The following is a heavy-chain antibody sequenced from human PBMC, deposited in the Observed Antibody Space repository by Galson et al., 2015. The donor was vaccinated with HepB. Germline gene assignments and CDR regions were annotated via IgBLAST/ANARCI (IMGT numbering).Heavy chain of an antibody. CDR2: IHSAGAT. D-gene: IGHD3-16*01. CDR1: GFTVSTNY. CDR3: ARGYINLYSGLGY. J-gene: IGHJ4*02. V-gene: IGHV3-53*01. Sequence: SLRLSCAASGFTVSTNYMTWVRQAPGKGLEWVSVIHSAGATYYGGSVRGRFTISRDNSKNTLYLQMNSLRAEDTAVYYCARGYINLYSGLGYWGQGTLVTVSS.